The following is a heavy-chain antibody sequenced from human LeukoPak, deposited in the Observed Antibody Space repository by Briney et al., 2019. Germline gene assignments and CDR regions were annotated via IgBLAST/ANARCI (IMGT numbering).Heavy chain of an antibody. CDR3: AREAAAGRNYYYYMDV. D-gene: IGHD6-13*01. V-gene: IGHV4-4*07. CDR1: GGSISSYY. CDR2: IYTSGST. Sequence: SSETLSLTCTVSGGSISSYYWSWIRQPAGKGLEWIGRIYTSGSTNYNPSLKSRVTMSVDTSKNQFSLKLSSVTAADTAVYYCAREAAAGRNYYYYMDVWGKGTTVTVSS. J-gene: IGHJ6*03.